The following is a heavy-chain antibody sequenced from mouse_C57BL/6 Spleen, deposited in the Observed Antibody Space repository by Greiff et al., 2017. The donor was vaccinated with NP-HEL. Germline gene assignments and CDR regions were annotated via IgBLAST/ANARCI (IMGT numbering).Heavy chain of an antibody. Sequence: EVQLQQSGPELVKPGASVKISCTASGYTFTDYYMNWVKQSHGKSLEWIGDINPNNGGTSYNQKFKGKATLTVDKSSSTAYMELRSLTSEDSAVYYCARGDYYGSSPWFAYWGQGTLVTVSA. CDR1: GYTFTDYY. J-gene: IGHJ3*01. CDR3: ARGDYYGSSPWFAY. D-gene: IGHD1-1*01. V-gene: IGHV1-26*01. CDR2: INPNNGGT.